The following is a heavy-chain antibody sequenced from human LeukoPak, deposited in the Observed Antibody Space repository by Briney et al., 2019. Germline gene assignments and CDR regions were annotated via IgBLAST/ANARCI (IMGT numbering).Heavy chain of an antibody. CDR2: IYYSGTT. CDR1: GGSISSSSYY. CDR3: ARDTVGALLGTFYYYMDV. V-gene: IGHV4-39*07. J-gene: IGHJ6*03. D-gene: IGHD3-16*01. Sequence: SETLSLTCTVSGGSISSSSYYWGWIRQPPGKGLEWIGTIYYSGTTYYNPSLKSRITISVDTSKNQFSLKLSSGTAADTAVYFCARDTVGALLGTFYYYMDVWGKGTTVTVSS.